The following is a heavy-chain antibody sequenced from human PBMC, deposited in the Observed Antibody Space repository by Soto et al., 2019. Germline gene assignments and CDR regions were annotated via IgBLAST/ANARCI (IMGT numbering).Heavy chain of an antibody. V-gene: IGHV3-33*01. CDR1: GFTCSSYG. CDR2: IWYDGSNK. D-gene: IGHD3-3*01. CDR3: ARDAYDFWSGYYDYYYMDV. J-gene: IGHJ6*03. Sequence: GGSLRLSCAASGFTCSSYGMHWVRQAPGKGLEWVAVIWYDGSNKYYADSVKGRFTISRDNSKNTLYLQMNSLRAEDTAVYYCARDAYDFWSGYYDYYYMDVWGKGTTVTVSS.